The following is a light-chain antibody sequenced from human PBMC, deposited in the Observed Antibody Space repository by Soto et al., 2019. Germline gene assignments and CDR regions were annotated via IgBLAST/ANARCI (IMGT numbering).Light chain of an antibody. J-gene: IGLJ3*02. CDR1: SSNIGSNT. CDR3: AAWDDSLNGRV. Sequence: QSVLTQPPSASGTPGQRVTISCSGSSSNIGSNTVNWYQQLPGTAPKLLIYSNNQRPSGVPDRFSGSKSGATASLAIGGLRSEDEGDYYCAAWDDSLNGRVFGGGTKLTVL. V-gene: IGLV1-44*01. CDR2: SNN.